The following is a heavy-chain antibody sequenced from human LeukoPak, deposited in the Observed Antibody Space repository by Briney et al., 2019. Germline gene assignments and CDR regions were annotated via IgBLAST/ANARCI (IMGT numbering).Heavy chain of an antibody. CDR3: TRGGGDC. V-gene: IGHV3-7*01. D-gene: IGHD3-16*01. CDR2: IEQDGSGE. CDR1: GFTFSTSW. J-gene: IGHJ4*01. Sequence: PGGSLRLSCAASGFTFSTSWMVWVRQTPGKGLEWVANIEQDGSGEIYVDSVKGRLTISRDNAKNSLYLQMNSLRAEDTSVYYCTRGGGDCWGQGTLVTVSS.